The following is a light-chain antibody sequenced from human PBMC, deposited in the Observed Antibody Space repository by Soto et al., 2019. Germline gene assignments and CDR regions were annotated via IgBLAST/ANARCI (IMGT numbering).Light chain of an antibody. J-gene: IGLJ1*01. V-gene: IGLV2-14*03. CDR1: RTYVDGYDY. CDR3: SSHTSVNTRV. Sequence: QSALTQPASVSGSPGQSIAISCTGVRTYVDGYDYVSWYQQHPGQAPQLIIYDVYNRPSGVSHRFSGSKSGDTASLTISGLQAEDEADYYCSSHTSVNTRVFGTGTKVTVL. CDR2: DVY.